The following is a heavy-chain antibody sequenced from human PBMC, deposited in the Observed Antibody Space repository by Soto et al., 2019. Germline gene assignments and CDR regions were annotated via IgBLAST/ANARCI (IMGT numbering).Heavy chain of an antibody. Sequence: GGSLRLSCAASGFTFSSYSMNWVRQAPGKGLEWVSSISSSSSYIYYADSVKGRFTISRDNAKNSLYLQMNSLRAEDTAVYYCARDVFREKLWFGEPTKRPIWGQGTMVTVSS. CDR3: ARDVFREKLWFGEPTKRPI. D-gene: IGHD3-10*01. CDR2: ISSSSSYI. J-gene: IGHJ3*02. V-gene: IGHV3-21*01. CDR1: GFTFSSYS.